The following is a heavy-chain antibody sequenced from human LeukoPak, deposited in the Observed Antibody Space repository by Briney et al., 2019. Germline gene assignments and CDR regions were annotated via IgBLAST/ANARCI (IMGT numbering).Heavy chain of an antibody. CDR1: GYTFTSYD. CDR2: MNPDSGNT. Sequence: GASVKVSCKASGYTFTSYDINWVRQATGQGLEWMGWMNPDSGNTGYAQKFQGRVTMTRNTSISTAYMELSSLRSEDTAVYYCAREVFVYYDFWSDYHHYPKRVNWFDPWGQGTLVTVSS. CDR3: AREVFVYYDFWSDYHHYPKRVNWFDP. D-gene: IGHD3-3*01. J-gene: IGHJ5*02. V-gene: IGHV1-8*01.